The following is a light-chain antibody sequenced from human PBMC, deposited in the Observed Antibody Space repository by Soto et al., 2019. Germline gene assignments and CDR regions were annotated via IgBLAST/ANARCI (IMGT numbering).Light chain of an antibody. CDR1: ESISRH. Sequence: MQISHSPSSLSASVLYRVTITCRAAESISRHLNWYQQKPGRAPDLLIYAASTLQNGVPSRFTGSGSGTEFTLTITGLQLEDFATYYCQQDYSTLATFGQGTRLEIK. CDR3: QQDYSTLAT. V-gene: IGKV1-39*01. J-gene: IGKJ5*01. CDR2: AAS.